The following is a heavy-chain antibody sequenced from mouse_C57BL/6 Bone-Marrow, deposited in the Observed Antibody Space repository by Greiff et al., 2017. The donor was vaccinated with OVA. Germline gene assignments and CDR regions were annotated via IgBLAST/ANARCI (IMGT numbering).Heavy chain of an antibody. CDR3: ARWNYYGSRGMDY. J-gene: IGHJ4*01. Sequence: VQLQQSGAELVKPGASVKLSCTASGFNIKDYYMHWVKQRTEQGLEWIGRIDPEDGETKYAPNFQGKATITADTSSNTAYLQLSSLTSEDTAVYYCARWNYYGSRGMDYWGQGTSVTVSS. D-gene: IGHD1-1*01. CDR1: GFNIKDYY. CDR2: IDPEDGET. V-gene: IGHV14-2*01.